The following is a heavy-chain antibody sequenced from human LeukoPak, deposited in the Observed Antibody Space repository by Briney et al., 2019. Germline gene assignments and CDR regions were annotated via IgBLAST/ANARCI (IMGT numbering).Heavy chain of an antibody. D-gene: IGHD4-17*01. CDR2: IYSGGGT. CDR1: GFTVSTNY. Sequence: HPGGSLRLSCAASGFTVSTNYMSWVRQAPGKGLECVSLIYSGGGTYYADSVRGRFTISRDNSRNTLSLQMNSLRVDDTAVYYCARGFRSVTTWGYFDYWGQGALVTVSS. CDR3: ARGFRSVTTWGYFDY. V-gene: IGHV3-66*01. J-gene: IGHJ4*02.